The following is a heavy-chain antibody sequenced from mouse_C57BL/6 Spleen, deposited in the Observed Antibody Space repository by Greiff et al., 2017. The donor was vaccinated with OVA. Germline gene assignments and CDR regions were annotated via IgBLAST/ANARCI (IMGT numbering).Heavy chain of an antibody. Sequence: EVKLMESGGGLVKPGGSLKLSCAASGFTFSSYAMSWVRQTPETRLEWVATISDGGSYTYYPDNVTGRFTISRDNAKNNLYLQKSHRKSEETAMYYCAREITTKYFDVWGTGTTVTVSS. J-gene: IGHJ1*03. D-gene: IGHD2-4*01. CDR1: GFTFSSYA. CDR2: ISDGGSYT. CDR3: AREITTKYFDV. V-gene: IGHV5-4*01.